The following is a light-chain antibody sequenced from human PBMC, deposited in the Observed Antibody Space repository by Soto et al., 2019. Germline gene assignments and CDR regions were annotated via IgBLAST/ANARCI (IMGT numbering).Light chain of an antibody. CDR1: SSDVGGYDF. V-gene: IGLV2-14*01. CDR2: DVT. J-gene: IGLJ2*01. Sequence: QSVLTQPASASGSPGQSITISCTGTSSDVGGYDFVSWYQQRPGEAPKLIIYDVTNRPSGVSNRFSGSKSGNTASLTISGLQAEDEADYYCTSATRGDIVIFGGGTQLTVL. CDR3: TSATRGDIVI.